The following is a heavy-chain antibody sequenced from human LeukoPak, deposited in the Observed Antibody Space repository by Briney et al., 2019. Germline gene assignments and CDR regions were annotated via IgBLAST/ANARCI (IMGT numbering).Heavy chain of an antibody. CDR3: ARVVVVAATTYHFDY. J-gene: IGHJ4*02. CDR2: IKQDGSEK. V-gene: IGHV3-7*01. D-gene: IGHD2-15*01. Sequence: GGTLRLSCAASGFTFSSYCMSWVRQAPGKGLEWVANIKQDGSEKYYVDSVKGRFTISRDNAKNSLYLQMNSLRAEDTAVYYCARVVVVAATTYHFDYWGQGTLVTVSS. CDR1: GFTFSSYC.